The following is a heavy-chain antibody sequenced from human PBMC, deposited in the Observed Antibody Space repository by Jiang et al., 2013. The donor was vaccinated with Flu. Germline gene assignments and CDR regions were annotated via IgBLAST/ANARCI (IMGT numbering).Heavy chain of an antibody. CDR2: IAGSGSRT. J-gene: IGHJ4*02. CDR3: AKDGSHTYDSSGYFGDFDY. D-gene: IGHD3-22*01. CDR1: GLSFSNYA. V-gene: IGHV3-23*04. Sequence: QLVESGGGLVQPGGSLRLSCAASGLSFSNYAIGWVRQAPGKGLECVSLIAGSGSRTYYADSVKGRFTISRDNSKNTLYLQMNSLRAEDTAVYYCAKDGSHTYDSSGYFGDFDYWGQGTLVTVSS.